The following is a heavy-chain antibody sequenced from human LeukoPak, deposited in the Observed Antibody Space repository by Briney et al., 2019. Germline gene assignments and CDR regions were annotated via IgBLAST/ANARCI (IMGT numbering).Heavy chain of an antibody. CDR2: IYPDDSDT. Sequence: GESLKISCKGSGYSFTSYWIGWVRQMPGKGLEWMGIIYPDDSDTTYSPSFQGQVTISADKSISTTYLQWSSLKASDTAMYYCARLSRYSSSSAFDYWGQGTLVTVSS. J-gene: IGHJ4*02. CDR3: ARLSRYSSSSAFDY. CDR1: GYSFTSYW. V-gene: IGHV5-51*01. D-gene: IGHD6-6*01.